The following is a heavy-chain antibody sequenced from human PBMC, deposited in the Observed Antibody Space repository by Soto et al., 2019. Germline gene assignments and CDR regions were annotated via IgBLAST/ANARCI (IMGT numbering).Heavy chain of an antibody. CDR1: QFNFSSYA. J-gene: IGHJ4*01. V-gene: IGHV3-23*01. Sequence: GESLRLSCAASQFNFSSYAISWLRQDSGNGLEWVSAISGSGRSTYYPHCMKGRVTSSRDNSKNTLHMQMNSLRAEDTAVYYCAKGDRSGSWYSEYWGHGT. CDR3: AKGDRSGSWYSEY. CDR2: ISGSGRST. D-gene: IGHD6-13*01.